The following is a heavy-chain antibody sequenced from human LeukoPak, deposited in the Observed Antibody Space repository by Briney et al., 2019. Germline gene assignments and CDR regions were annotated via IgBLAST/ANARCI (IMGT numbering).Heavy chain of an antibody. CDR1: GFTFDDYA. CDR2: ISWNSGSI. V-gene: IGHV3-9*01. Sequence: GGSLRLSCAASGFTFDDYAMHWVRQAPGKGLEWVSGISWNSGSIGYADSVKGRFTISRDNAKNSLYLQMNSLRAEDTALYYCAKDITGGYHYYGMDVWGQGTTVTVSS. CDR3: AKDITGGYHYYGMDV. D-gene: IGHD3-16*01. J-gene: IGHJ6*02.